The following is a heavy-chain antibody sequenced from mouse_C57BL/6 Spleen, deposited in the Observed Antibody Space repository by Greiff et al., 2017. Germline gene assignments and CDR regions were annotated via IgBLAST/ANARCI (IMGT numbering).Heavy chain of an antibody. Sequence: EVQLVESGGGLVKPGGSLKLSCAASGFTFSSYTMSWVRQTPEKRLEWVATISGGGGNTYYPDSVKGRFTISRDNAKNTLYLQMSSLRSEDTALYYCASGDWDGSGVWFAYWGQGTLVTVSA. CDR1: GFTFSSYT. V-gene: IGHV5-9*01. D-gene: IGHD2-3*01. J-gene: IGHJ3*01. CDR3: ASGDWDGSGVWFAY. CDR2: ISGGGGNT.